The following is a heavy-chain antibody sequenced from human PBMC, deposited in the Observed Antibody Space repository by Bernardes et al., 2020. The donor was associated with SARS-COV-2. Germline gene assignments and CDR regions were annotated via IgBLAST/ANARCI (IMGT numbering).Heavy chain of an antibody. CDR3: AKDRDIVATIGGCFDY. CDR1: GFTFDDYA. D-gene: IGHD5-12*01. V-gene: IGHV3-9*01. J-gene: IGHJ4*02. Sequence: GGSLRLSCAASGFTFDDYAMHWVRQAPGKGLEWVSGISWNSGSIGYADSVKGRFTISRDNAKNSLYLQMNSLRAEDTALYYCAKDRDIVATIGGCFDYWGQGTLVTVSS. CDR2: ISWNSGSI.